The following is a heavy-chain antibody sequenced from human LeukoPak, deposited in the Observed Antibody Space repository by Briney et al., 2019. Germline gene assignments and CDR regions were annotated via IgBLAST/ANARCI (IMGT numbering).Heavy chain of an antibody. CDR3: ARGEHRWELQRGVDY. V-gene: IGHV3-21*01. CDR2: ISDTSSHM. J-gene: IGHJ4*02. D-gene: IGHD1-26*01. Sequence: GGSLRLSCVASGFTFSSYSMNWVRQAPGKGLEWVSSISDTSSHMYYADSVKGRFTISRDNAKNSLFLQMNSLRAEDTAVYYCARGEHRWELQRGVDYWGQGTLVTVSS. CDR1: GFTFSSYS.